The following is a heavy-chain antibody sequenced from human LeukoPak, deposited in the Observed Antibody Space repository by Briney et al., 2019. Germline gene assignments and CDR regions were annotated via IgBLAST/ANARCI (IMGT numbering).Heavy chain of an antibody. CDR2: MYYSGGT. CDR3: VRSGDYVWGSYRTTGGWFDP. V-gene: IGHV4-34*01. D-gene: IGHD3-16*02. CDR1: GGSFSGYH. J-gene: IGHJ5*02. Sequence: SETLSLTCAVYGGSFSGYHWSWIRQPPGKGLEWIGSMYYSGGTYYNPSLKSRVTISVDTSKNQFSLKLRSVTAADTAVYYCVRSGDYVWGSYRTTGGWFDPWGQGTLVTVSS.